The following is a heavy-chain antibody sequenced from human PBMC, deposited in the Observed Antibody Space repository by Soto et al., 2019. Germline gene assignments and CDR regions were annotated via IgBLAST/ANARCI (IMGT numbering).Heavy chain of an antibody. CDR1: GYTFTSYA. J-gene: IGHJ6*03. CDR3: ARVRDYYYYMDV. D-gene: IGHD3-10*01. V-gene: IGHV1-3*01. CDR2: INAGNGNT. Sequence: GASVKVSSKASGYTFTSYAMHWVRQAPGQRLERMGWINAGNGNTKYSQKFQGRVTMTRNTSMSTAYMELSSLRSEDTAVYYCARVRDYYYYMDVWGKGTTVTVSS.